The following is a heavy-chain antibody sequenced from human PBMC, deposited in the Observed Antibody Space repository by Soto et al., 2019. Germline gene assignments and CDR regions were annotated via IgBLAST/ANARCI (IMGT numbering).Heavy chain of an antibody. CDR1: GYTLTELS. D-gene: IGHD3-16*01. J-gene: IGHJ5*02. V-gene: IGHV1-24*01. CDR2: FDPEDGET. Sequence: ASVKVSCKVSGYTLTELSMHWVRQAPGKGLEWMGGFDPEDGETIYAQKFQGRVTMTEDTSTDTAYMELSSLRSEDTAVYYCATVGIWGSQPSTWGQGTLVTVSS. CDR3: ATVGIWGSQPST.